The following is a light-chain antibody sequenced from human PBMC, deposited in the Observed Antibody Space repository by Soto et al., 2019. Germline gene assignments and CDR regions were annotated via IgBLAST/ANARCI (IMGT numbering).Light chain of an antibody. CDR2: CAS. V-gene: IGKV4-1*01. Sequence: DIVLTQSPHSLAASLGERATINCKSSQSVLYSSNNKNYLAWYQQKPGQPPKLLIYCASTRESGVPDRFSGSGSRTDFTLTISSLQAEDVAVYYCQQYYSTPPTFGQGTKVDIK. CDR3: QQYYSTPPT. CDR1: QSVLYSSNNKNY. J-gene: IGKJ1*01.